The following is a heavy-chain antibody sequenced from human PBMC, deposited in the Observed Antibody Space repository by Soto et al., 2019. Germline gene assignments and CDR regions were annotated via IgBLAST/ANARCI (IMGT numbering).Heavy chain of an antibody. Sequence: SVKVSCKASGGTFSSYAISWVRQAPGQGLEWMGGIIPIFGTANYAQKFQGRVTITADESTSTAYMELSSLRSEDTAVYYCARDFYYYDSSGPLGYWGQGTLVTVSS. J-gene: IGHJ4*02. D-gene: IGHD3-22*01. CDR1: GGTFSSYA. CDR2: IIPIFGTA. CDR3: ARDFYYYDSSGPLGY. V-gene: IGHV1-69*13.